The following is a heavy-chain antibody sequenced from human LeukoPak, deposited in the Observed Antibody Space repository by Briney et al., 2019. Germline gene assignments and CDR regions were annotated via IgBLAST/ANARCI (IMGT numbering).Heavy chain of an antibody. CDR2: LSPDGSTS. J-gene: IGHJ4*02. D-gene: IGHD4/OR15-4a*01. CDR1: GFTFSSYW. Sequence: GGSLRLSCTASGFTFSSYWMHWVRQAPGKGLVWVSRLSPDGSTSIYADSVKGRFTISRDNSKNTLYLQMNSLRVEDTALYYCAREVSRLTVYWGQGTLVTVSS. CDR3: AREVSRLTVY. V-gene: IGHV3-74*01.